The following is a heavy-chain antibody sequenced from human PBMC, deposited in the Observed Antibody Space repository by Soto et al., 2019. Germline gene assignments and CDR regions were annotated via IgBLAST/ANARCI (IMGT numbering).Heavy chain of an antibody. J-gene: IGHJ4*02. CDR1: GGSISRYY. CDR2: IYTSGST. Sequence: LSLTCTVSGGSISRYYWSWIRQPAGKGLEWIGRIYTSGSTNYNPSLKSRVTMSVDTSKNQFSLELSSVTAADTAVYYCVAYSYVDRFDYWGQGTLVTVSS. V-gene: IGHV4-4*07. D-gene: IGHD5-18*01. CDR3: VAYSYVDRFDY.